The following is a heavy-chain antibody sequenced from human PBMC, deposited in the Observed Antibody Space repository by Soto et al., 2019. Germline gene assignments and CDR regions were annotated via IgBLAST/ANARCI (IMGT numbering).Heavy chain of an antibody. D-gene: IGHD3-10*01. CDR3: ARGQGSGNYFPYYYTDV. Sequence: EVQLVESGGGLVQPGGSLRLSCAASGFTFSSYWMSCVRQAPGKGLEWVANIKQDGSEKYYVDSVKGRFTISRDNAKHSLYLQMNSLRAEDTAVYYCARGQGSGNYFPYYYTDVWGKGTTVTVSS. CDR2: IKQDGSEK. V-gene: IGHV3-7*01. J-gene: IGHJ6*03. CDR1: GFTFSSYW.